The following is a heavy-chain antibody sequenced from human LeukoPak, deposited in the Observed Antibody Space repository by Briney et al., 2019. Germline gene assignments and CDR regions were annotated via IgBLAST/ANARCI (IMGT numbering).Heavy chain of an antibody. CDR1: GGSISSGGYY. D-gene: IGHD6-13*01. CDR2: IYYSGST. J-gene: IGHJ5*02. Sequence: SQTLSLTCTVSGGSISSGGYYWSWIRQHPGKGLEWIGYIYYSGSTYYNPSLKSRVTISVDTSKNQFSLKLSSVTAADTAVYYCARVEIAAADNWFDPWGQGTLVTVSS. CDR3: ARVEIAAADNWFDP. V-gene: IGHV4-31*03.